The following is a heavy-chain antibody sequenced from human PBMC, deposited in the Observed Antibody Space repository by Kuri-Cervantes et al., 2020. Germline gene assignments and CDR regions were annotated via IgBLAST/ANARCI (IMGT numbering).Heavy chain of an antibody. D-gene: IGHD6-13*01. V-gene: IGHV4-34*01. CDR2: INHSGST. J-gene: IGHJ2*01. CDR1: GGSFSGYY. CDR3: ARWAPVGLTYSSSWGSYWYFDL. Sequence: ESLKISCAVYGGSFSGYYWSWIRQPPGKGLEWIGEINHSGSTYYNPSLKSRVTMSEDTSKNQFSLKLSSVTAADTAVYYCARWAPVGLTYSSSWGSYWYFDLWGRGTLVTVSS.